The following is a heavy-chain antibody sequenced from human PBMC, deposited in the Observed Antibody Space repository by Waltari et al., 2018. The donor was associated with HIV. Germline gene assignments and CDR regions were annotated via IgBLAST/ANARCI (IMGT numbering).Heavy chain of an antibody. J-gene: IGHJ4*02. CDR3: ARDYCSSTSCTVDY. CDR1: GFIFRTYS. Sequence: SLRLSCAASGFIFRTYSMNWVRQAPGKGLEWVSHISSSSTTIYYADSVKGRFTISRDNAKNSLYLQMNSLRAEDTAVYYCARDYCSSTSCTVDYWGQGTLVTVSS. V-gene: IGHV3-48*01. CDR2: ISSSSTTI. D-gene: IGHD2-2*01.